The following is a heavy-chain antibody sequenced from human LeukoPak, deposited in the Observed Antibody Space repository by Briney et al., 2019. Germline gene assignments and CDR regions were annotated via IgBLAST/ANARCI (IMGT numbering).Heavy chain of an antibody. D-gene: IGHD4-17*01. CDR1: GYTFTGYD. J-gene: IGHJ4*02. Sequence: ASVKVSCKASGYTFTGYDINWVRQATGQGLEWMGWMNPNSGNTGYAQKFQGRVTMTRNTSISTAYMELSSLRFEDTAVYYCARAGDYVMGGDFDYWGQGTLVTVSS. V-gene: IGHV1-8*01. CDR3: ARAGDYVMGGDFDY. CDR2: MNPNSGNT.